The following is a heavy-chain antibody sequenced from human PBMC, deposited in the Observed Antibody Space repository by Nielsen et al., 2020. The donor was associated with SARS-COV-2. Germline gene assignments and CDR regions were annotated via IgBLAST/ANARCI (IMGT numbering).Heavy chain of an antibody. J-gene: IGHJ6*02. CDR2: IYFSGRT. D-gene: IGHD5-12*01. CDR1: GGSISSGGYY. CDR3: ARESSGYDHYNYGMGV. Sequence: SETLSLTCTVSGGSISSGGYYWSWIRHHPGKGLEWIGYIYFSGRTCYNPSLKSRVTISVDTSKNQFSLSLGSVTAADTAVYYCARESSGYDHYNYGMGVWGQGTTVTVSS. V-gene: IGHV4-31*03.